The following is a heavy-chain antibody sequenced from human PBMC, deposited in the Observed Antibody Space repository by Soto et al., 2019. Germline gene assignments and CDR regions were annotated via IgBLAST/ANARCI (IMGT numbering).Heavy chain of an antibody. D-gene: IGHD3-22*01. V-gene: IGHV1-18*01. CDR3: ARETRQYDSSGYCVFLDY. CDR2: ISAYNGNT. J-gene: IGHJ4*02. Sequence: ASVKVSCKASGYTFTSYGISWVRQAPGQGLEWMGWISAYNGNTNYAQKLQGRVTMTTDTSTSTAYMELRSLRSDDTAVYYCARETRQYDSSGYCVFLDYWGQGTLVTVSS. CDR1: GYTFTSYG.